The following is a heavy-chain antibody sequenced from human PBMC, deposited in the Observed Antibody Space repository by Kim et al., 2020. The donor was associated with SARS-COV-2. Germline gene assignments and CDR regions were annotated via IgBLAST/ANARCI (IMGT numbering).Heavy chain of an antibody. CDR3: ARDEHY. CDR1: GCSVCK. J-gene: IGHJ4*02. V-gene: IGHV1-3*01. Sequence: ASVKVSCKASGCSVCKIHWVRQAPGQGLEWMGWIFLGSGDTKSSQKFQDRVTFTRDTSATTAYMELSSLTSEDTAFYYCARDEHYWGQGTLVTVSS. CDR2: IFLGSGDT.